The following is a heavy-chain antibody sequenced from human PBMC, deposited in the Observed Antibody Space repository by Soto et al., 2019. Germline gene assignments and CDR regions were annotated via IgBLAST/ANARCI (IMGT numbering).Heavy chain of an antibody. CDR3: AKAFPEYSSSSVRLDY. V-gene: IGHV3-23*01. D-gene: IGHD6-6*01. Sequence: EVQLLESGGGLVQPGGSLRLSCAASGFTFNNFAISWVRQAPGKGLEWVSAISGSAGNSYYADSVMGRFTISRDNSKNTLYLQMNSLRAEDSAVYYCAKAFPEYSSSSVRLDYWGQGTLVTVSS. CDR1: GFTFNNFA. J-gene: IGHJ4*02. CDR2: ISGSAGNS.